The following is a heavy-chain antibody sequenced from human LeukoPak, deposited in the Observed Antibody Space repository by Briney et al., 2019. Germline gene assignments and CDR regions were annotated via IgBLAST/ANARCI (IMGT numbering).Heavy chain of an antibody. CDR2: ISYDGSNK. V-gene: IGHV3-30-3*01. CDR1: GFTFSSYA. CDR3: AKDGKGYYYYYMDV. D-gene: IGHD1-26*01. J-gene: IGHJ6*03. Sequence: GGSLRLSCAASGFTFSSYAMHWVRQAPGKGLEWVAVISYDGSNKYYADSVKGRFTISRDNSKNTLYLQMNSLRAEDTAVYYCAKDGKGYYYYYMDVWGEGTTVTVSS.